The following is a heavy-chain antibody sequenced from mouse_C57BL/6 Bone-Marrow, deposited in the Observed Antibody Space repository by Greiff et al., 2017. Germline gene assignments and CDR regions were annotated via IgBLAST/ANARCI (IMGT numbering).Heavy chain of an antibody. Sequence: EVKVVESGGGLVQPGGSLKLSCAASGFTFSDYGMAWVRQAPRKGPAWVAFISNLAYSIYYADTVTGRFTISRENAKNTLYLEMSSLRSEDTAMYYCARLYYFYYYAMDYWGQGTSVTVSS. J-gene: IGHJ4*01. CDR2: ISNLAYSI. D-gene: IGHD1-1*01. CDR1: GFTFSDYG. CDR3: ARLYYFYYYAMDY. V-gene: IGHV5-15*01.